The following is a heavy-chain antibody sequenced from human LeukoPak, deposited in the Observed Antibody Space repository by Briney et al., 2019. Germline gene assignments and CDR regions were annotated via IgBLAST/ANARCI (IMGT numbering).Heavy chain of an antibody. V-gene: IGHV3-21*01. Sequence: GGSLRLSCAASGFTFSTYSMNWVRQAPGKGLEWVSSISSGGMYIYYADSVKGRFTMSRDNAKNSLYLQMNSLRAEDTAVYYCAKVPETTRWWFFDSWGQGTLVTVSS. CDR3: AKVPETTRWWFFDS. J-gene: IGHJ4*02. CDR1: GFTFSTYS. CDR2: ISSGGMYI. D-gene: IGHD2-15*01.